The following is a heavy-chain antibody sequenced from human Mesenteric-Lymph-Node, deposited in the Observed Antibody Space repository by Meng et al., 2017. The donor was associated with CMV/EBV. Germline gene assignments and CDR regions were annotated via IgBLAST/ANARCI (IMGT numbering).Heavy chain of an antibody. J-gene: IGHJ4*02. CDR2: ISVYNGKT. Sequence: ASVKVSCKASGYTFTSYGISWVRQAPGQGLEWMGWISVYNGKTNYAQKLQGRVTMTTDTLTSTAYMELRSLRSDDTAVYYCARADFWSGYQRYFDYWGQGTLVTVSS. CDR3: ARADFWSGYQRYFDY. D-gene: IGHD3-3*01. V-gene: IGHV1-18*01. CDR1: GYTFTSYG.